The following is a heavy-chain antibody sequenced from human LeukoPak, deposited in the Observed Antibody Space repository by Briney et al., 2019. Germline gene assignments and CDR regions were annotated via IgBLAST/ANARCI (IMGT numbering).Heavy chain of an antibody. Sequence: GESLKISCKGSGYSFTSYWIGWVRQMPGKGLEWMGIIYPGDSDTRYSPSFQGQVTISADKSISTAYLQWSSLKASDTAMYYCARPTQKGVVPAASYYFDYWGQGTLVTVSS. CDR2: IYPGDSDT. CDR3: ARPTQKGVVPAASYYFDY. D-gene: IGHD2-2*01. V-gene: IGHV5-51*01. CDR1: GYSFTSYW. J-gene: IGHJ4*02.